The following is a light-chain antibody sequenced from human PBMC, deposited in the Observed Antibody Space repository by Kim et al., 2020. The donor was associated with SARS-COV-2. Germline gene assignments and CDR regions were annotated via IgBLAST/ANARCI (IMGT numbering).Light chain of an antibody. J-gene: IGLJ3*02. CDR1: SSDVGSYNF. CDR3: SSYTIRGTVV. V-gene: IGLV2-14*03. Sequence: GQSIAISCTGTSSDVGSYNFVSCYQQHPGKAPKLMIYDVFNRPSGLSNRCSGSKSGNTASLTISGLQADDEADYYCSSYTIRGTVVFGGGTQLTVL. CDR2: DVF.